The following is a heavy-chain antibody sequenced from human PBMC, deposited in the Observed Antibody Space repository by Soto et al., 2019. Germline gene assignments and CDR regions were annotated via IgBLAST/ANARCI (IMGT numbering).Heavy chain of an antibody. CDR2: IYYIGST. CDR3: ARYSSSFSWFDP. CDR1: GGSISSGCYY. Sequence: ASETLSLTCTVSGGSISSGCYYWSWIRQHPGKGLEWIGYIYYIGSTYYNPSLKSRVTISVDTSKNQFSLKLSSVTAADTAVYYCARYSSSFSWFDPWGQGTLVAVSS. D-gene: IGHD6-6*01. J-gene: IGHJ5*02. V-gene: IGHV4-31*03.